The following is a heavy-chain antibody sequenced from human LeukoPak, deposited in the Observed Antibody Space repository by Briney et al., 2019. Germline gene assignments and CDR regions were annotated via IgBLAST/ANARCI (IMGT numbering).Heavy chain of an antibody. Sequence: SETLSLTCTVSGGSIGSGAYYWSWIRQPAGKGPEWIGRIYASGSTNYNPSLKSRVTISVDTSENQFSLNLRSVTAADTAVYYCARELHIAAAGHYYYYGMDVWGQGTTVTVSS. D-gene: IGHD6-13*01. V-gene: IGHV4-61*02. CDR3: ARELHIAAAGHYYYYGMDV. CDR1: GGSIGSGAYY. CDR2: IYASGST. J-gene: IGHJ6*02.